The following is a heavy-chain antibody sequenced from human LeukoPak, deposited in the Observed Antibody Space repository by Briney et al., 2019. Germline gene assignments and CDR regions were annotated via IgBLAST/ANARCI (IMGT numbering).Heavy chain of an antibody. Sequence: GGSLRLSCAASGFSFSGYWMHWVRQTPGKGLVWVARINTAQSDTVYADSVKGRFIISRDNAKSTLYLQLNSLRVDDTAVYYCARGRPESAWTYHPMFDLWGQGTLVTVSS. CDR2: INTAQSDT. J-gene: IGHJ5*02. D-gene: IGHD1-7*01. V-gene: IGHV3-74*03. CDR3: ARGRPESAWTYHPMFDL. CDR1: GFSFSGYW.